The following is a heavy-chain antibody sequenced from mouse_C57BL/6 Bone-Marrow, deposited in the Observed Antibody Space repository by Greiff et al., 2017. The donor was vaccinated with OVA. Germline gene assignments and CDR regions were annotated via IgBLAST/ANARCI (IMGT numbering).Heavy chain of an antibody. V-gene: IGHV1-64*01. CDR2: IHPNSGST. CDR3: AIYYYYFDY. CDR1: GYTFTSYW. Sequence: QVHVKQPGAELVKPGASVKLSCKASGYTFTSYWMHWVKQRPGQGLEWIGMIHPNSGSTNYNEKFKSKATLTVDKSSSTAYMQLSSLTSEDSAVYYCAIYYYYFDYWGQGTTLTVSS. J-gene: IGHJ2*01. D-gene: IGHD1-1*01.